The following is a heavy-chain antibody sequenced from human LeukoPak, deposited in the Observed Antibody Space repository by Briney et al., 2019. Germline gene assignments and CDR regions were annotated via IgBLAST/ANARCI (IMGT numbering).Heavy chain of an antibody. CDR2: ISGSTGNT. Sequence: GASVKASCKASGYSFTSYGITWVREAPGQGPEWMGWISGSTGNTHYAQNVQGRVTMTTDTATSTAYMELRSLGSDDTAVYYCARVGRDCSSINCYWEDWFDPWGQGTLVIVSS. J-gene: IGHJ5*02. V-gene: IGHV1-18*01. CDR3: ARVGRDCSSINCYWEDWFDP. D-gene: IGHD2-2*01. CDR1: GYSFTSYG.